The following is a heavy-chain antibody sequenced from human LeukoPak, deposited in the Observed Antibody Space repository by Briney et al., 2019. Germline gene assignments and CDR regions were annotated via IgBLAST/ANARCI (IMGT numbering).Heavy chain of an antibody. CDR3: ARSRYSSSWFDY. V-gene: IGHV4-4*09. CDR1: GGSISSYY. Sequence: SGTLSLTCTVSGGSISSYYWSWIRQPPGKGLEWIGYIYTSGSTSYNPSLKSRVTMSVDTSKNQFSLKLSSVTAADTAVYYCARSRYSSSWFDYWGQGTLVTVSS. D-gene: IGHD6-13*01. CDR2: IYTSGST. J-gene: IGHJ4*02.